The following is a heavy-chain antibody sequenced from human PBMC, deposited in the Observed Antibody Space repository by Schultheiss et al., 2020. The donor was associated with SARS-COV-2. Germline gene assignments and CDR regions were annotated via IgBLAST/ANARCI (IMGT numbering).Heavy chain of an antibody. V-gene: IGHV5-51*01. CDR1: GYSFTSYW. J-gene: IGHJ4*02. CDR2: IYPGDSDT. D-gene: IGHD6-19*01. CDR3: ARKVGIAVAGTDFDY. Sequence: GGSLRLSCKGSGYSFTSYWIGWVRQMPGKGLEWMGIIYPGDSDTRYSPSFEGQVIISADTSTNTAYLQWSSLKASDTAMYYCARKVGIAVAGTDFDYWGQGTLVTVSS.